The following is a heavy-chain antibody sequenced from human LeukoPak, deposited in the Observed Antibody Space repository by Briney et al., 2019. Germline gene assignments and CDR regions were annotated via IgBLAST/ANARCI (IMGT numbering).Heavy chain of an antibody. CDR3: ARGPSYYDFWSGYSLDY. D-gene: IGHD3-3*01. V-gene: IGHV3-7*01. CDR2: IKQDGSEK. Sequence: PGGSLRLSCAASGFTFSSYWMSWVRQAPGKGLEWVANIKQDGSEKYHVDSVKGRFTISRDNAKNSLYLQMNSLRAEDTAVYYCARGPSYYDFWSGYSLDYWGQGTLVTVSS. CDR1: GFTFSSYW. J-gene: IGHJ4*02.